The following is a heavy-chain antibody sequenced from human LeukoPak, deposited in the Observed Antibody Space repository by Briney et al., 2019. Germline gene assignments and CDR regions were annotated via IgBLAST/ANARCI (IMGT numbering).Heavy chain of an antibody. J-gene: IGHJ5*02. CDR2: INAGNGNT. V-gene: IGHV1-3*01. Sequence: ASVKVSCTASGYTFTSYAMNWVRQAPGQRLEWIGWINAGNGNTKYSQKFQGRVTITRDTSASTAYMELSSLRSEDTAVYYCAKYCSGGSSGGENWFDPWGQGTLVTVSS. CDR1: GYTFTSYA. D-gene: IGHD2-15*01. CDR3: AKYCSGGSSGGENWFDP.